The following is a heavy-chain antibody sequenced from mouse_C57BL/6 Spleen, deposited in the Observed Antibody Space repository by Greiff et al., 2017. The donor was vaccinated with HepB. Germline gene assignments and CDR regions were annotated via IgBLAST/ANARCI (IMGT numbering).Heavy chain of an antibody. CDR3: AGSSYWYFDV. J-gene: IGHJ1*03. CDR2: IRSKSNNYAT. V-gene: IGHV10-1*01. CDR1: GFSFNTYA. Sequence: EVQLVESGGGLVQPKGSLKLSCAASGFSFNTYAMNWVRQAPGKGLEWVARIRSKSNNYATYYADSVKDRFTISRDDSESMLYLQMNNLKTEDTAMYYCAGSSYWYFDVWGTGTTVTVSS. D-gene: IGHD1-1*01.